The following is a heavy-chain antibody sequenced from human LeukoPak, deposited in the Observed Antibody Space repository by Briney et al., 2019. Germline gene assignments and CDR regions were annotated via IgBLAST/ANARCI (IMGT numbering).Heavy chain of an antibody. D-gene: IGHD2-8*01. CDR2: ISSSSSTI. Sequence: PGGSLRLSCAASGFTFSNYGMDWVRQAPGKGLEWVSYISSSSSTIYYADSVKGRFSISRDSSKNILYLQMNSLRAEDTAVYYCAKDRCSNGIGCYYYYMDVWGKGTTVTISS. CDR3: AKDRCSNGIGCYYYYMDV. J-gene: IGHJ6*03. V-gene: IGHV3-48*01. CDR1: GFTFSNYG.